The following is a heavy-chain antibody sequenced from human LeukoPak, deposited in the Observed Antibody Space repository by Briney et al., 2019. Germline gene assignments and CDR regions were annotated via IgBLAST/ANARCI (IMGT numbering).Heavy chain of an antibody. Sequence: GASVKVSCKASGYTFTSYVISWVRQAPGQGLEWMGWISAYNGNTNYAQKLQGRVTMTTDTSTSTAYMELRSLRSDDTAVYYCARRPLSYYYYYMDVWGKGTTVTVSS. V-gene: IGHV1-18*01. CDR1: GYTFTSYV. J-gene: IGHJ6*03. CDR3: ARRPLSYYYYYMDV. CDR2: ISAYNGNT.